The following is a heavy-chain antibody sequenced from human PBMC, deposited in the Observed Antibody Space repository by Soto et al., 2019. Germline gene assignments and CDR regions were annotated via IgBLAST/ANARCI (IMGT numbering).Heavy chain of an antibody. V-gene: IGHV3-33*01. CDR2: IWYDGSNK. D-gene: IGHD2-8*01. J-gene: IGHJ4*02. CDR1: GFTFSSYG. Sequence: GGSLRLSCAASGFTFSSYGMHWVRQAPGKGLEWVAVIWYDGSNKYYADSVKGRFTISRDNSKNTLYLQMNSLRAEDTAVYYCARARSGVKSYYFDYWGQGTLVTVSS. CDR3: ARARSGVKSYYFDY.